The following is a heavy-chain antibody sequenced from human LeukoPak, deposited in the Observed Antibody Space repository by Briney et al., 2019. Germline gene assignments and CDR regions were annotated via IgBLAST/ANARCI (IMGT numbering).Heavy chain of an antibody. CDR2: IFPGDADI. CDR3: ARQGIGDLVHFDY. J-gene: IGHJ4*02. D-gene: IGHD3-16*01. CDR1: GYSFTNYW. V-gene: IGHV5-51*01. Sequence: GEARKISGKGYGYSFTNYWIGLVGQMPGKGLEWRGMIFPGDADIRYSPSFQGQVTISADKCISTAYLQWNSLKASDTAIYYCARQGIGDLVHFDYWGLGTLVTVSS.